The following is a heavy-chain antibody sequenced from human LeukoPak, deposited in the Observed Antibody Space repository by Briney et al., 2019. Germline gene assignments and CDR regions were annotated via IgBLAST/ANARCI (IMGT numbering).Heavy chain of an antibody. J-gene: IGHJ3*02. Sequence: SETLSLTCTVSGGSIRSTSYYWGWIRQPPGKGLEWIGSISYSGSTYHNPSLKSRVSISADTSKNQLSLKLSSVTAADTAVYYCVRDLYSSRTNDAFVIWGQGTMVTVSS. V-gene: IGHV4-39*07. CDR2: ISYSGST. CDR3: VRDLYSSRTNDAFVI. CDR1: GGSIRSTSYY. D-gene: IGHD6-13*01.